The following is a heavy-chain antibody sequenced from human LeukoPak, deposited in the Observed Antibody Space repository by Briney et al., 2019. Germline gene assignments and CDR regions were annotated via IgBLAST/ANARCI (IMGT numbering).Heavy chain of an antibody. D-gene: IGHD3-16*01. CDR1: GYTFTSYG. Sequence: ASVNVSCKASGYTFTSYGISWVRQAPGQGLEWMGWISAYNGNTNYAQKLQGRVTMTTDTSTSTAYMELRSLRSDDTAVYYCARDMTYDYVWGSYKSLDYWGQGTLVTVSS. J-gene: IGHJ4*02. CDR2: ISAYNGNT. CDR3: ARDMTYDYVWGSYKSLDY. V-gene: IGHV1-18*01.